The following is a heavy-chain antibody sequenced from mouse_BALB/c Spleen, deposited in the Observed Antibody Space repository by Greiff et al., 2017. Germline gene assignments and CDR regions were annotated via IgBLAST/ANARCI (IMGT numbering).Heavy chain of an antibody. Sequence: DVKLQESGPGLVKPSQSLSLTCSVTGYSITSGYYWNWIRQFPGNKLEWMGYISYDGSNNYNPSLKNRISITRDTSKNQFFLKLNSVTTEDTATYYCARVGTGFDYWGQGTTLTVSS. CDR3: ARVGTGFDY. J-gene: IGHJ2*01. V-gene: IGHV3-6*02. D-gene: IGHD4-1*01. CDR1: GYSITSGYY. CDR2: ISYDGSN.